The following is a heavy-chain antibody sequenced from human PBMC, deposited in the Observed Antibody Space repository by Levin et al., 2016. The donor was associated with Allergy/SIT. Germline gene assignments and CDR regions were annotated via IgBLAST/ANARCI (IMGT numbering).Heavy chain of an antibody. CDR3: AKDWYGYSSSWYAAFDI. CDR2: ISYDGSNE. CDR1: GFTFSTYG. J-gene: IGHJ3*02. Sequence: GESLKISCAASGFTFSTYGMHWVRQAPGKGLEWVAVISYDGSNEYYADSVKGRFTISRDNSKNTLDLQMNSLRAEDTAMYYCAKDWYGYSSSWYAAFDIWGQGTMVTVSS. D-gene: IGHD6-13*01. V-gene: IGHV3-30*18.